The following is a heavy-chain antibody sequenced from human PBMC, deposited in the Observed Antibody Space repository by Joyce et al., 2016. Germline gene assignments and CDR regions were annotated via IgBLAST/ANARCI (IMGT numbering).Heavy chain of an antibody. D-gene: IGHD1-7*01. V-gene: IGHV3-48*02. CDR3: TKRNEGNFFLDY. J-gene: IGHJ4*02. CDR2: ITSTGSNR. Sequence: EVQLVESGGGLVQPGGSLRLSCAASRFSFNYYILNWVRQAPGKGLDWISYITSTGSNRIYANSEKDRFTITRDKGKNSLYLQMNSLRYEDTAVYYCTKRNEGNFFLDYWGQGTLVTVSS. CDR1: RFSFNYYI.